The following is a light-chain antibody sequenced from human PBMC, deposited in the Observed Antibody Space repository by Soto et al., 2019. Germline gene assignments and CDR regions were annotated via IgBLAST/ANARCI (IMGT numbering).Light chain of an antibody. CDR1: SSDVGSYNL. CDR2: EVS. CDR3: CSYAGSSTWV. Sequence: QSVLTQPASVSGSPGQSITISCTGTSSDVGSYNLVSGYQQHPGKAPKLMIYEVSKRPSVVSNRFSGSKSGNTASLTISGLQAEDEADYYCCSYAGSSTWVFGGGTKVTVL. J-gene: IGLJ3*02. V-gene: IGLV2-23*02.